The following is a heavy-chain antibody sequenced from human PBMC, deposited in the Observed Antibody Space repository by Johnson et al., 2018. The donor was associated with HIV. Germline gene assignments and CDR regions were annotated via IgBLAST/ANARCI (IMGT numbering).Heavy chain of an antibody. CDR3: ARAGAVGFDAFDI. Sequence: QVQLVESGGGVVQPGRSLRLSCAASGITFSDYAMQWVRQAPGKGLEWVAVISYDGSNKYYADSVKGRFTISRDNSKNTLYLQMNSLRAEDTAVYYCARAGAVGFDAFDIWGQGTMVTVSS. V-gene: IGHV3-30-3*01. CDR1: GITFSDYA. CDR2: ISYDGSNK. D-gene: IGHD6-19*01. J-gene: IGHJ3*02.